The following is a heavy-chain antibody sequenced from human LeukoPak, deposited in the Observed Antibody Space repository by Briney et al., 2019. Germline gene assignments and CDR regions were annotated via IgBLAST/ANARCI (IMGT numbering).Heavy chain of an antibody. CDR1: GFTFSSYG. CDR2: TWYDGRNN. D-gene: IGHD2-21*01. V-gene: IGHV3-33*01. CDR3: AREVAPLYFHYGMDV. Sequence: GKSLRLSCAASGFTFSSYGMHWVRQAPGKGLEWVAVTWYDGRNNYYAASVKGRFTISRDDSKATVYLLMNSLRAEDTAVYYCAREVAPLYFHYGMDVWGEGTTVTVSS. J-gene: IGHJ6*01.